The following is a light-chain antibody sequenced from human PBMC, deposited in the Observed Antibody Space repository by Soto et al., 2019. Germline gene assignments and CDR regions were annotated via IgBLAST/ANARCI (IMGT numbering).Light chain of an antibody. V-gene: IGLV2-14*01. CDR2: EVS. CDR1: SSDVGAYNY. CDR3: SSYASDITHV. J-gene: IGLJ3*02. Sequence: QSALTQPASVSGSPGQSITISCTGSSSDVGAYNYVSWYRQYPGKAPQVIIYEVSDRPSGISNRFSGSKSGNTASLTISGLQAEDDADYYCSSYASDITHVFGGGTKLTVL.